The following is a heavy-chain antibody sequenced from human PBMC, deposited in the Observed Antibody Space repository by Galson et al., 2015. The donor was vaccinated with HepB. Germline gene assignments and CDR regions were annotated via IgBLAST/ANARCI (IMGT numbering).Heavy chain of an antibody. D-gene: IGHD3-10*01. V-gene: IGHV3-7*03. Sequence: SLRLSCAASGFTFRNYYMTWVRQAPGKGLQWVANINQEASAKDYVDSVKGRFTISRDNAKNSLSLQMNSLRVEDTAVYYRARGVKIRGMRFDAWGQGILVTAAS. CDR2: INQEASAK. CDR1: GFTFRNYY. CDR3: ARGVKIRGMRFDA. J-gene: IGHJ5*02.